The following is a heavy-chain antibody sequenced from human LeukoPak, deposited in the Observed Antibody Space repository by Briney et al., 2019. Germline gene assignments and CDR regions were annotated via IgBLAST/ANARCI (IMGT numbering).Heavy chain of an antibody. CDR1: GFTFSSYG. V-gene: IGHV3-30*02. J-gene: IGHJ4*02. D-gene: IGHD4-17*01. CDR3: AREDPTVTTGNFDY. Sequence: GGSLRLSCGASGFTFSSYGMHWVRQAPGKGLEWVAFIRYDGSNKYYADSVKGRFTISRDNSKNTLYLQMNSLRAEDTAVYYCAREDPTVTTGNFDYWGQGTLVTVSS. CDR2: IRYDGSNK.